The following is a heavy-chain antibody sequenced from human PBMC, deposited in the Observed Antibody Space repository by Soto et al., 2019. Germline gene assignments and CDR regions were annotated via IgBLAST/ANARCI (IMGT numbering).Heavy chain of an antibody. CDR3: AKGLASYYYGSGRARFNYYYMDV. CDR2: ISGSGGST. D-gene: IGHD3-10*01. CDR1: GVTFSRYA. V-gene: IGHV3-23*01. Sequence: PVGLKRLSCAASGVTFSRYARSWVRQTQGKGLEWVSAISGSGGSTYYADSVKGRFTISRDNSKNTLYLQMNSLRAEDTAVYYCAKGLASYYYGSGRARFNYYYMDVWGKGTTVTVSS. J-gene: IGHJ6*03.